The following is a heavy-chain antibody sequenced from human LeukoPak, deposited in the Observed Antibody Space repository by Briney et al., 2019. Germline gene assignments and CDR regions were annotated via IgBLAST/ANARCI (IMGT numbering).Heavy chain of an antibody. Sequence: KESGPTLLKPTQTLTRTCNLSGFSVGTNGVGVGWIRQPPGKELGWLTHIYWDDDQRYNHSLRRRLTVTKDISNSQVVLTMTNVDPVNTATYCCAHRLLGITTNWSHGYFDYWGQGMLVTVSS. V-gene: IGHV2-5*02. J-gene: IGHJ4*02. CDR3: AHRLLGITTNWSHGYFDY. D-gene: IGHD3-22*01. CDR1: GFSVGTNGVG. CDR2: IYWDDDQ.